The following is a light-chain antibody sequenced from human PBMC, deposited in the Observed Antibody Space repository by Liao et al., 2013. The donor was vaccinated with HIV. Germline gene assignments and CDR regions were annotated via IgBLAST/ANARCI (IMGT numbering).Light chain of an antibody. CDR2: YDR. CDR1: NIVSKS. V-gene: IGLV3-21*01. CDR3: QVWDRNTAI. J-gene: IGLJ2*01. Sequence: SYELPQPPSVSVAPGKTAKITCGEDNIVSKSVHWYQQKPGQAPVLVIYYDRDRPSGIPERFSGSNSGNTATLTISRVEAGDEADYYCQVWDRNTAIFGGGTKLTVL.